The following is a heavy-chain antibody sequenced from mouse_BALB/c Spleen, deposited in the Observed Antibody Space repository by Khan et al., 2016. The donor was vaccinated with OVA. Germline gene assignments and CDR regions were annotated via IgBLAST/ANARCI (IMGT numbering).Heavy chain of an antibody. J-gene: IGHJ3*01. CDR2: ISKRGTTP. Sequence: EVELVESGGGFMQPGGSLTLSCATYGFTLTDYYMNWVRPTQERRLERVAYISKRGTTPSYPDTARGRHTISNDNAKNPLYLHTLRLKSEDCAMYGCARERDGCGLAYWGQETQITVSS. CDR3: ARERDGCGLAY. V-gene: IGHV5-12*02. D-gene: IGHD2-3*01. CDR1: GFTLTDYY.